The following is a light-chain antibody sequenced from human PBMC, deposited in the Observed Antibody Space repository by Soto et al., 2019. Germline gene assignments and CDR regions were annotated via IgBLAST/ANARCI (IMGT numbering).Light chain of an antibody. CDR2: KAS. CDR3: QQHRT. Sequence: DIQMTQSPSTLSASVGDRVTITCRASQSISSWLAWYQQKPGKAPKLLIYKASSLESGVPSRFSGSGSGTEFTLTISSLQPDDFATYYCQQHRTCGQGTKVEIK. CDR1: QSISSW. J-gene: IGKJ1*01. V-gene: IGKV1-5*03.